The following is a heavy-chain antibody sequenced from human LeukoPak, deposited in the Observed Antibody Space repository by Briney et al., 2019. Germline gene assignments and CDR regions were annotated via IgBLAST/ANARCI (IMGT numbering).Heavy chain of an antibody. V-gene: IGHV4-39*01. CDR3: ARQFPEGLARAAFDF. D-gene: IGHD5-12*01. Sequence: PSETLSLTCTVSGGSTSSSTYYWAWIRQPPGKGLEWIGNIYYSGTTYYNPSLKSRVIISVDTSKNQFSLNLSSVTAADTAIYYCARQFPEGLARAAFDFWGQGTMVTVSS. CDR1: GGSTSSSTYY. J-gene: IGHJ3*01. CDR2: IYYSGTT.